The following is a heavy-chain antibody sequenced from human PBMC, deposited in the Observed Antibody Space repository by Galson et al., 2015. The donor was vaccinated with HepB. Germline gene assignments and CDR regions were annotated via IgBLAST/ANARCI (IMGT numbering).Heavy chain of an antibody. Sequence: SLRLSCAASGFTFRSFGMHWVRQAPGKGLEWVAVISYDGNNQYHAGSVKGRFTVSRANSKNTLYLQINTLREEDTAVYYCARDQDVTVYGVILMPYGMDVWGQGTTVSVSS. CDR1: GFTFRSFG. CDR2: ISYDGNNQ. V-gene: IGHV3-30*03. J-gene: IGHJ6*02. D-gene: IGHD3-3*01. CDR3: ARDQDVTVYGVILMPYGMDV.